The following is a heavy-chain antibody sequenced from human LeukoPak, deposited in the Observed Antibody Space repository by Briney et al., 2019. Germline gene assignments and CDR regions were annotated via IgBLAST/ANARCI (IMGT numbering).Heavy chain of an antibody. CDR3: TGLHPEVTLGALDI. V-gene: IGHV4-59*08. J-gene: IGHJ3*02. CDR1: GGSISPYY. D-gene: IGHD2-21*02. Sequence: SETLSLTCTVSGGSISPYYWSWIRQPPGKGLEWVGYIHHNGGTNYNPSLGSRVGISLDTSNTQFSLRLTSVTAADTAVYYCTGLHPEVTLGALDIWGQGTVVTVSS. CDR2: IHHNGGT.